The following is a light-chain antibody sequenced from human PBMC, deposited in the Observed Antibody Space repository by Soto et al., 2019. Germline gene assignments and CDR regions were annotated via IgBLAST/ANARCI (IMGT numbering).Light chain of an antibody. V-gene: IGLV1-40*01. CDR2: GDN. CDR1: SSNIGSFYD. J-gene: IGLJ2*01. CDR3: QSYANSLNHVV. Sequence: QSVLTQPPSVSGAPGQRVTIPCTGSSSNIGSFYDVHWYQQLPGTVPKLLIYGDNNRPSGVPDRFSGSKSGTAASLAITGLQAADEADYSCQSYANSLNHVVFGGGTKLTVL.